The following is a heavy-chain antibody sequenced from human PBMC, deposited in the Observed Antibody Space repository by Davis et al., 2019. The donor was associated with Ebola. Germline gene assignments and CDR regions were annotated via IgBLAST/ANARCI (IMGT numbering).Heavy chain of an antibody. CDR3: ARIRGPYSSSWYWYFDL. D-gene: IGHD6-13*01. Sequence: PSETLSLTCAVYGGSFSGYYWSWIRQPPGKGLEWIGEINHSGSTTYNPSLKSRVTISVDTSKNQFSLKLSSVTAADTAVYYGARIRGPYSSSWYWYFDLWGRGTLVTVSS. CDR2: INHSGST. J-gene: IGHJ2*01. CDR1: GGSFSGYY. V-gene: IGHV4-34*01.